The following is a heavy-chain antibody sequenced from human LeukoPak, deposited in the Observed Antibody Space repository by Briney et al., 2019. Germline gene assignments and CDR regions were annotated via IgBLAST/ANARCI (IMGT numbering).Heavy chain of an antibody. CDR2: ISGSAGST. CDR1: GFSFSSYA. D-gene: IGHD6-19*01. Sequence: QSGGSLRLSCAASGFSFSSYAMSWVRQAPGKGLEWVSTISGSAGSTYYADSVKGRFTISRDNSKNTLYLQMNSLRAEDTAVYYCASQYSRGWYYFDYWGQGTLVTVSS. V-gene: IGHV3-23*01. J-gene: IGHJ4*02. CDR3: ASQYSRGWYYFDY.